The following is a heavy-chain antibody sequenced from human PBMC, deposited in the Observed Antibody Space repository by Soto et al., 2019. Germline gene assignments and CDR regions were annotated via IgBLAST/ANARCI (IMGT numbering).Heavy chain of an antibody. CDR2: IKSKTVGGTT. D-gene: IGHD3-10*01. Sequence: GGSLRLSCAASGFTFSNAWMNWVRQAPGKGLEWVGRIKSKTVGGTTDYAAPVKGRFTISRDDSKNTLYLQMNSLKTEDTAVYYCTTGPYYGSGSYYDLPYYYYGMDVWGQGTTVTVSS. CDR1: GFTFSNAW. V-gene: IGHV3-15*07. J-gene: IGHJ6*02. CDR3: TTGPYYGSGSYYDLPYYYYGMDV.